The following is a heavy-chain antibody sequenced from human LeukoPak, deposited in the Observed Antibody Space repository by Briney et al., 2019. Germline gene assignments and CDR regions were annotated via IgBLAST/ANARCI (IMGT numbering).Heavy chain of an antibody. Sequence: GGSLRLSCAASGFTFRDYAMTWVRQAPGKGLEWVAVISYDGSNKYYADSVKGRFTISRDNSKNTLYLQMNSLRAEDTAVYYCARDPKIVVVVAATFDYWGQGTLVTVSS. J-gene: IGHJ4*02. V-gene: IGHV3-30-3*01. CDR2: ISYDGSNK. CDR1: GFTFRDYA. D-gene: IGHD2-15*01. CDR3: ARDPKIVVVVAATFDY.